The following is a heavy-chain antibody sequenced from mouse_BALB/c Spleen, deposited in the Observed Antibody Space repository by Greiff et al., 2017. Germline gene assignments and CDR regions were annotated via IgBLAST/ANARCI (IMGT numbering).Heavy chain of an antibody. CDR2: ISSGGST. D-gene: IGHD6-2*01. V-gene: IGHV5-6-5*01. CDR3: ARGQVVPYYFDY. J-gene: IGHJ2*01. CDR1: GFTFSSYA. Sequence: EVQGVESGGGLVKPGGSLKLSCAASGFTFSSYAMSWVRQTPEKRLEWVASISSGGSTYYPDSVKGRFTISRDNARNILYLQMSSLRSEDTAMYYCARGQVVPYYFDYWGQGTTLTVSS.